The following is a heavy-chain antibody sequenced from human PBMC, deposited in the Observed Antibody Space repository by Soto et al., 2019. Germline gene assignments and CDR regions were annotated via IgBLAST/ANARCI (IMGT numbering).Heavy chain of an antibody. D-gene: IGHD3-10*01. J-gene: IGHJ4*02. CDR1: GFTFSSYW. V-gene: IGHV3-7*01. CDR3: ARHPFGNFDH. CDR2: IKQDGSEK. Sequence: GGSLRLSCAASGFTFSSYWMAWVRQAPGKGLEWLANIKQDGSEKYYVDSVKGRFTISRDNTKNSLYLQISSLRAEDTAVYYCARHPFGNFDHWGQGAQVTVSS.